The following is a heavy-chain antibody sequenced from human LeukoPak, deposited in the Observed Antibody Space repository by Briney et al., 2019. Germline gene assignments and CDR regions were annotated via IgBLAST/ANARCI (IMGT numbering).Heavy chain of an antibody. CDR1: GGSFSGYY. V-gene: IGHV4-34*01. J-gene: IGHJ4*02. CDR2: INHSGST. D-gene: IGHD6-6*01. Sequence: SETLSLTCAVYGGSFSGYYWSWIRQPPGKGLEWIGEINHSGSTNYNPSLKSRVTISVDTSNNQFSLKLSSVTATDTAVYYCARGGIAARTFDYWGQGTLVTVSS. CDR3: ARGGIAARTFDY.